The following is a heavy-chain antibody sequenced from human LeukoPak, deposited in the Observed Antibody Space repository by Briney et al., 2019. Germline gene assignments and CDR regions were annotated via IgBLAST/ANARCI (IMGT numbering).Heavy chain of an antibody. Sequence: ASVKVSCKASGYTFTSYPISWVRQAPGQGLEWVGWTTTYNVNTHYAQKLQGRVTMTTETSTSTANMDLRGLRSDDTAVYYCARGYDYGDYVGDFDYWGQGTLVTVSS. J-gene: IGHJ4*02. CDR2: TTTYNVNT. CDR3: ARGYDYGDYVGDFDY. D-gene: IGHD4-17*01. CDR1: GYTFTSYP. V-gene: IGHV1-18*01.